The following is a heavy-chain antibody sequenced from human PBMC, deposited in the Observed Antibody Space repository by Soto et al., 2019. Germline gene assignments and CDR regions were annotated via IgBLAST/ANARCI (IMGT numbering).Heavy chain of an antibody. CDR2: IYWDDDK. V-gene: IGHV2-5*02. CDR3: AHRRSYYDGMDV. Sequence: GLDLEWLALIYWDDDKRYSPSLKSRLTITKDTSKNQVVLTMTNMDPVDTATYYCAHRRSYYDGMDVWGQGTKVTVS. J-gene: IGHJ6*02.